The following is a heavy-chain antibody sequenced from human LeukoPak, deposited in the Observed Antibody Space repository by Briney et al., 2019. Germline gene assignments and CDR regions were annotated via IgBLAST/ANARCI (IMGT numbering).Heavy chain of an antibody. CDR1: GFTFSSYA. Sequence: GGSLRLSCAASGFTFSSYAMSWVRQAPGKGLEWVSAISGSGGSTYYADSVKGRFTISRDNSKNTLYLQMNSLRAEDTAVYYCAKDDDFWSGYYLPFDYWGQGTLVTVSS. CDR3: AKDDDFWSGYYLPFDY. D-gene: IGHD3-3*01. J-gene: IGHJ4*02. V-gene: IGHV3-23*01. CDR2: ISGSGGST.